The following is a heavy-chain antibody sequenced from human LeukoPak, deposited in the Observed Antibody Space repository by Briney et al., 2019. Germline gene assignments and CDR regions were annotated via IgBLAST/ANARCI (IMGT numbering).Heavy chain of an antibody. J-gene: IGHJ4*02. V-gene: IGHV3-23*01. D-gene: IGHD3-22*01. CDR1: GFTFSSYG. Sequence: GGSLRLSCAASGFTFSSYGMSWVRQAPGKGLEWVSAIGGRDGSTYYADSVKGRFTISRDNSKNTPYVQVNSLGTEDTAAYYCAKGSYYDSSGSFYFDYWGQGTLVTVSS. CDR2: IGGRDGST. CDR3: AKGSYYDSSGSFYFDY.